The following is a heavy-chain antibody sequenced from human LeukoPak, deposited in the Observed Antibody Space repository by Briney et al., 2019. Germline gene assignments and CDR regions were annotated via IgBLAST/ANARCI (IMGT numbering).Heavy chain of an antibody. D-gene: IGHD4-17*01. CDR2: IKSKSDGGTT. CDR1: GFNFNNAW. J-gene: IGHJ4*02. CDR3: TTGTLTSDY. V-gene: IGHV3-15*01. Sequence: KPGGSLRLSCPASGFNFNNAWMNWVRQAPGKGLEWVGRIKSKSDGGTTDNAAPVKGRFTISKDDSKNTLYLQMNSLKTEDTGIYYCTTGTLTSDYWGQGTLVTVSS.